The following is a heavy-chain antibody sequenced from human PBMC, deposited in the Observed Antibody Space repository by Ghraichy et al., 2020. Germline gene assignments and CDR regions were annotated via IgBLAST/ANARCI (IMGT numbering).Heavy chain of an antibody. Sequence: GGSLRLSCAASRFTFSSYGMHWVRQAPGKGLEWVAVIWYDGSNKYYADSVKGRFTISRDNSKNTLYLQMNSLRAEDTAVYYCARDPHVVVTAPPRVWLAYYYYYGMDVWGQGTTVTVSS. CDR1: RFTFSSYG. J-gene: IGHJ6*02. D-gene: IGHD2-21*02. CDR3: ARDPHVVVTAPPRVWLAYYYYYGMDV. V-gene: IGHV3-33*08. CDR2: IWYDGSNK.